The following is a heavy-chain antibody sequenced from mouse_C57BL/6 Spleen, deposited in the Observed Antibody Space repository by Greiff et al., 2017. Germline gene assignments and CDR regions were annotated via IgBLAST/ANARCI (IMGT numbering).Heavy chain of an antibody. D-gene: IGHD2-5*01. Sequence: QVQLKESGAELARPGASVKLSCKASGYTFTSYGISWVKQRTGQGLEWIGEIYPRSGNTYYNEKFKGKATLTADKSSSTAYMELRSLTSEDSAVYICARDSNYPYYAMDYWGQGTSVTVSS. V-gene: IGHV1-81*01. J-gene: IGHJ4*01. CDR1: GYTFTSYG. CDR2: IYPRSGNT. CDR3: ARDSNYPYYAMDY.